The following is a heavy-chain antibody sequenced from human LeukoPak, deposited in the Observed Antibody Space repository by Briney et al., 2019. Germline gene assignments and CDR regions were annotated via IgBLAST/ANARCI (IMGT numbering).Heavy chain of an antibody. J-gene: IGHJ6*02. CDR1: GFTFSSYS. V-gene: IGHV3-48*01. D-gene: IGHD3-10*01. CDR2: ISSSSTI. CDR3: ARSGITMVRGVIESYYYYGMDV. Sequence: GSLRLSCAASGFTFSSYSMNWVRQAPGKGLEWVSYISSSSTIYYADSVKGRFTISRDNAKNSLYLQMNSLRAEDTAVYYCARSGITMVRGVIESYYYYGMDVWGQGTTVTVSS.